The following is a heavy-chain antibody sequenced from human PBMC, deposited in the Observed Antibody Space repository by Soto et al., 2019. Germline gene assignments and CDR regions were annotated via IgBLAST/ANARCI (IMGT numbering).Heavy chain of an antibody. J-gene: IGHJ4*02. V-gene: IGHV1-18*01. Sequence: GAPVKGSCKASCYTFSSYWFSWVRQAPGPGLEWMGWISAYNGNTNYAQKLQGRVTMTTDTSTSTAYMELRSLRSDDTAVYYCARDFFGWNDRLAYWGQGTLVTVSS. CDR2: ISAYNGNT. CDR1: CYTFSSYW. CDR3: ARDFFGWNDRLAY. D-gene: IGHD1-1*01.